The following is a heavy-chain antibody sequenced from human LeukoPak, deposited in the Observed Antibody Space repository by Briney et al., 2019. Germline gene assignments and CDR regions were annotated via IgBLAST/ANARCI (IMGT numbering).Heavy chain of an antibody. CDR1: GGSVSSGSYY. Sequence: SETLSLTCTVSGGSVSSGSYYCSWIRQPPGKGLEWIGYIYYSGSTNYNPSLKSRVTISVDTSKNQFSLKLSSVTAADTAVYYCARGYCSGGSCYADYWGQGTLVTVSS. J-gene: IGHJ4*02. CDR3: ARGYCSGGSCYADY. CDR2: IYYSGST. V-gene: IGHV4-61*01. D-gene: IGHD2-15*01.